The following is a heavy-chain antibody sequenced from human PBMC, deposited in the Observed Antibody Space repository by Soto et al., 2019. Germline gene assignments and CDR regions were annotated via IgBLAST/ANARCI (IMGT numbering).Heavy chain of an antibody. CDR1: GGTFSSYA. J-gene: IGHJ4*02. CDR3: ASSPHFDWLTPTFDY. Sequence: SVKVSCKASGGTFSSYAISWVRQAPGQGLEWMGGIIPIFGTANYAQKFQGRVTITADESTSTAYMELSSLRSEDTAVYYCASSPHFDWLTPTFDYWGQGTLVTVSS. CDR2: IIPIFGTA. V-gene: IGHV1-69*13. D-gene: IGHD3-9*01.